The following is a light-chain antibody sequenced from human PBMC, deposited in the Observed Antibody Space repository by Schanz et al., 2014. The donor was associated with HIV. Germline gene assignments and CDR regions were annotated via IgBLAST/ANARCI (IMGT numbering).Light chain of an antibody. V-gene: IGKV3-20*01. CDR2: GAS. CDR3: QQYGSSPPWT. CDR1: QSVSRY. Sequence: EIVLTQSPGSLSLSPGGRATLSCGASQSVSRYLAWYQQRPGQAPRLLIYGASNRATGIPDRFSGSESGTDFTLTISRVEPEDYAVYYCQQYGSSPPWTFGQGTKVEIK. J-gene: IGKJ1*01.